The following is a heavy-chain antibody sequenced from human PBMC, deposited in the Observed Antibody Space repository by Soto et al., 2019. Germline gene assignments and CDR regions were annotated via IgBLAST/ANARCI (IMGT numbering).Heavy chain of an antibody. CDR3: ARRQYKIGFDP. CDR1: GGSISSSSYY. D-gene: IGHD1-20*01. CDR2: IYYSGST. Sequence: TLSLTCTVSGGSISSSSYYWGWIRQPPGKGLEWIGSIYYSGSTYYNPSLKSRVTISVDTSKNQFSLKLSSVTAADTAVYYCARRQYKIGFDPWGQGTLVTV. V-gene: IGHV4-39*01. J-gene: IGHJ5*02.